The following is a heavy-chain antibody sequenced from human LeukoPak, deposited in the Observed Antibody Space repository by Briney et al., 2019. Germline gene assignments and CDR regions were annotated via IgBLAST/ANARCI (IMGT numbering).Heavy chain of an antibody. V-gene: IGHV3-7*01. D-gene: IGHD6-19*01. CDR1: GFSFSSFW. J-gene: IGHJ4*02. CDR3: ASGEIAVFDY. CDR2: IKQDGSEK. Sequence: GGSLRLSCAASGFSFSSFWMSWVRQAPGKGLEWVANIKQDGSEKYYVDSVKGRFTISRDNANNSLYLQMNSLRAEDTAVYYCASGEIAVFDYWGQGTLVTVSS.